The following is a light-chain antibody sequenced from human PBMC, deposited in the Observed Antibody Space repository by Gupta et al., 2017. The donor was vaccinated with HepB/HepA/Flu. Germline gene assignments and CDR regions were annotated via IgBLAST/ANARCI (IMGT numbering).Light chain of an antibody. CDR3: QQYYNGHQGST. CDR1: QGIGGN. J-gene: IGKJ2*01. CDR2: GAS. Sequence: EIIMTQSPATLSVSPGERATLACRASQGIGGNLAWYQKRPCQAPRLLIYGASTMATWSTAMFSGSGCRTEGTLTISSLQTEGLEVYYCQQYYNGHQGSTFGQGTKLEIK. V-gene: IGKV3-15*01.